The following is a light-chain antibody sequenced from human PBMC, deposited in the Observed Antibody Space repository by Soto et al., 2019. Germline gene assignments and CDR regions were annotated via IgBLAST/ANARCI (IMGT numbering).Light chain of an antibody. CDR2: VNN. CDR3: QSYDSSLSGSRV. V-gene: IGLV1-40*01. Sequence: QPVLTQPPSVSGAPGQRVTISCTGSNSNIGAGYDVHWYQQFPGTAPKLLIYVNNNRPSGVPDRFSGSKSGTSASLAITGLQAEDEADYYCQSYDSSLSGSRVFGGGTKLTVL. CDR1: NSNIGAGYD. J-gene: IGLJ3*02.